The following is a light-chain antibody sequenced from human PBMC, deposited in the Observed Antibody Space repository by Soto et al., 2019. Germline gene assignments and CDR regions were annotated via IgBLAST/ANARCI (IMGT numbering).Light chain of an antibody. V-gene: IGLV2-14*01. CDR2: EVS. CDR3: SSYTSSSTRV. Sequence: QSALTQPASVSGSPGQSITISCTGTSSDVGGYNYVSWYQQHPGKAPKLIIYEVSNRPSGVSNRFSGSRSGNTASLTITGLQAEDEADYYCSSYTSSSTRVFGGGTNLTVL. J-gene: IGLJ3*02. CDR1: SSDVGGYNY.